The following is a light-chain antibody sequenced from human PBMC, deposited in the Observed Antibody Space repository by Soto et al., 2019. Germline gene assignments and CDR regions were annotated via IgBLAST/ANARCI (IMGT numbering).Light chain of an antibody. CDR1: QNVDKF. CDR2: DSS. J-gene: IGKJ2*01. Sequence: EIELTQSPATLSLSPGETATLSCRASQNVDKFLAWYQQRPGQPPRLLIFDSSNRATGVPVRFSGSGSGTVFTLTIGSLEPEDFAVYYCQQYGSSPYTFGQGTKLEIK. CDR3: QQYGSSPYT. V-gene: IGKV3-11*01.